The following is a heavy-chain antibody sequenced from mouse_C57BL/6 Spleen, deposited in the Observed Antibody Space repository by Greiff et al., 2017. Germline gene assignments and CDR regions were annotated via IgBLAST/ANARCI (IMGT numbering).Heavy chain of an antibody. CDR1: GYTFTSYW. CDR3: ARENGSSPFYWYFDV. J-gene: IGHJ1*03. Sequence: QVQLKQPGAELVKPGASVKLSCKASGYTFTSYWMHWVKQRPGRGLEWIGRIDPNSGGTKYNEKFKSKATLTVDKPSSTAYMQLSSLTSEDSAVYYCARENGSSPFYWYFDVWGTGTTVTVSS. D-gene: IGHD1-1*01. CDR2: IDPNSGGT. V-gene: IGHV1-72*01.